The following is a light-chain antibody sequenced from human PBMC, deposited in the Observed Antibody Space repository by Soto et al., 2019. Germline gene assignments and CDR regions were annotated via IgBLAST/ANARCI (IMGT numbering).Light chain of an antibody. CDR3: CSYAGSYTWV. V-gene: IGLV2-11*01. Sequence: QSALTQPRSVSGSPGQSVTISCTGTRSDVGGYNYVSWYQQHPGKAPKLIIYDVSKRPSGVPDRFSGSKSGNTASLTISGLQDEDEADYYCCSYAGSYTWVFGGGTKLTVL. CDR2: DVS. CDR1: RSDVGGYNY. J-gene: IGLJ3*02.